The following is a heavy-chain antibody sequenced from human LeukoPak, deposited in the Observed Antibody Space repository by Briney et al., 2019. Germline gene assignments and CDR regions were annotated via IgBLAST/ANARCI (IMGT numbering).Heavy chain of an antibody. D-gene: IGHD2-2*01. CDR1: GGSFSGYY. J-gene: IGHJ4*02. Sequence: SETLSLTCAVYGGSFSGYYWSWIRQPPGKGLEWIGEINHSGSTNYNPSLKSRVTISVDTSKNQFSLKLSSVTAADTAVYYCARRRRILGDIVVVPPAALGRYYFDYWGQGTLVTVSS. CDR3: ARRRRILGDIVVVPPAALGRYYFDY. CDR2: INHSGST. V-gene: IGHV4-34*01.